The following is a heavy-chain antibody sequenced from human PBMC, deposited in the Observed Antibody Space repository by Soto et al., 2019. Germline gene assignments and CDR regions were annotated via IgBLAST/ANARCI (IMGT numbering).Heavy chain of an antibody. V-gene: IGHV4-59*01. Sequence: SETLPLTCTVSGGSISSYYWIWIRQPPGKGLEWIGYIYYSGSTNYNPSLKSRVTISVDTSKNQFSLKLSSVTAADTAVYYCARVWGIRKAFDIWGQGTMVTVSS. CDR3: ARVWGIRKAFDI. J-gene: IGHJ3*02. D-gene: IGHD3-16*01. CDR2: IYYSGST. CDR1: GGSISSYY.